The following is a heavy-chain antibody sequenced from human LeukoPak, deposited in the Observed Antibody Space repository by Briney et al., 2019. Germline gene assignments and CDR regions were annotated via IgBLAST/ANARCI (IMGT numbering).Heavy chain of an antibody. CDR1: GGSISSYY. CDR2: IYYSGST. V-gene: IGHV4-59*01. CDR3: ARSGDTAMGPDLFDY. J-gene: IGHJ4*02. Sequence: PSETLSLTCTVSGGSISSYYWSWIRQPPGKGLEWIGYIYYSGSTNYNPSLKSRVTISVDTSKNQFSLKLSSVTAADTAVYYCARSGDTAMGPDLFDYWGQGTLVTVSS. D-gene: IGHD5-18*01.